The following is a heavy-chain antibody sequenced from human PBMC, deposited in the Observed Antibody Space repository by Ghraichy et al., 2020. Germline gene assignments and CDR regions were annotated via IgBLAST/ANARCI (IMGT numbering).Heavy chain of an antibody. CDR2: IYYSGST. D-gene: IGHD1-14*01. CDR1: GGSISSSSYY. V-gene: IGHV4-39*01. J-gene: IGHJ5*02. Sequence: SETLSLTCTVSGGSISSSSYYWGWIRQPPGKGLEWIGSIYYSGSTYYNPSLKSRVTISVDTSKNQFSLKLSSVTAADTAVYYCARREPRAGWFDPWGQGTLVTVSS. CDR3: ARREPRAGWFDP.